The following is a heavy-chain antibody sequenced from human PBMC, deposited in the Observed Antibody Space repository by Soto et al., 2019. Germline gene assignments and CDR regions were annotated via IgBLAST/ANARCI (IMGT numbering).Heavy chain of an antibody. V-gene: IGHV3-23*01. CDR3: AKRRGAGGNFDY. J-gene: IGHJ4*02. Sequence: GGSLRLSCAASGFTFSSYAMGWVRQGPGKGLEWVAVVSIGGSTHYADSVRGRFTISRDNSKNTLSPQMNSLTAEDTAVYFCAKRRGAGGNFDYWGQGALVTVSS. CDR1: GFTFSSYA. CDR2: VSIGGST. D-gene: IGHD1-26*01.